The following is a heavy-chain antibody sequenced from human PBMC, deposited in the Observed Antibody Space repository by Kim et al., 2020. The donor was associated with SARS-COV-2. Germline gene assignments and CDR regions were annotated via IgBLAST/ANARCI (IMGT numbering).Heavy chain of an antibody. CDR1: GFTFHDYA. Sequence: GGSLRLSCAASGFTFHDYAIHWVRQIPGKGLEWVSLISGDGDYTNYADSVKGRFIISRDNSKNSLYLQMNSLRTEDTALYYCAKGGVRGIPYYFDSWGQGTLVTVSS. D-gene: IGHD3-10*01. V-gene: IGHV3-43*02. CDR3: AKGGVRGIPYYFDS. J-gene: IGHJ4*02. CDR2: ISGDGDYT.